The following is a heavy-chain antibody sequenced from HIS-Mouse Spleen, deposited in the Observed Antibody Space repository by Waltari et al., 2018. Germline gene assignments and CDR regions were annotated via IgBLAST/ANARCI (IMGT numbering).Heavy chain of an antibody. Sequence: QVQLVESGGGVVEPGRSLRLSCAASGLTFSSYGMYWGRQAPGTGLEWVAVIWYDGSNKYYADSVKGRFTISRDNSKNTLYLQMNSLRAEDTAVYYCARDLSRWELLRGAFDIWGQGTMVTVSS. J-gene: IGHJ3*02. CDR2: IWYDGSNK. V-gene: IGHV3-33*01. CDR1: GLTFSSYG. D-gene: IGHD1-26*01. CDR3: ARDLSRWELLRGAFDI.